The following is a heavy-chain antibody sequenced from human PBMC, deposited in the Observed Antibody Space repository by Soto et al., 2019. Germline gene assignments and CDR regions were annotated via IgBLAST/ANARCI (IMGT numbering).Heavy chain of an antibody. J-gene: IGHJ5*02. Sequence: HLQLQESGSGLVKPSQTLSLICTVSGDSFSSATYSWSWIRQPPGKGLEWVGFIYQSGVTSYNPSHEGRVTISLDRPNNQVSLRLTSVTPADTAVYFCAGMPYTSGLRFDPWGQGTLVTVSS. V-gene: IGHV4-30-2*01. CDR1: GDSFSSATYS. D-gene: IGHD6-19*01. CDR2: IYQSGVT. CDR3: AGMPYTSGLRFDP.